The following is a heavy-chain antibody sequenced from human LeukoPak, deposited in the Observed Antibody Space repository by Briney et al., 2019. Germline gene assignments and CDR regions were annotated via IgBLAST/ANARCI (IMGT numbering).Heavy chain of an antibody. V-gene: IGHV3-48*03. CDR1: GFTFSSYE. D-gene: IGHD4-11*01. Sequence: GGSLRLSCAASGFTFSSYEMNWVRQAPGKGLEWVSYISSSGSTIYYADSVKGRFTISRDNAKNSLYLQMNSLRAEDTAVYYCARDRAVTTHLYYYYYMDVWGKGTTVTISS. J-gene: IGHJ6*03. CDR2: ISSSGSTI. CDR3: ARDRAVTTHLYYYYYMDV.